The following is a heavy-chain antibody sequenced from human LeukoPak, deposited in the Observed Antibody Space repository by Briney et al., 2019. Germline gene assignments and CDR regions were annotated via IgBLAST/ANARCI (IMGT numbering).Heavy chain of an antibody. Sequence: LSLTCSVSAGSITSSNACWGWIRRPPGNGLAWFCCICYRASIYYNPSLKRRVTISVDTSTPQFSVHLTYVTAADTAVYYCARQRGYCSGGSCYGMFDYWGPGTLVTVSS. CDR2: ICYRASI. CDR3: ARQRGYCSGGSCYGMFDY. CDR1: AGSITSSNAC. V-gene: IGHV4-39*01. D-gene: IGHD2-15*01. J-gene: IGHJ4*02.